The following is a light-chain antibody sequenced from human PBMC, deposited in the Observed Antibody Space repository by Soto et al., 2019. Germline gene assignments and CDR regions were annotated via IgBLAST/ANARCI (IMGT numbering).Light chain of an antibody. V-gene: IGKV1-39*01. J-gene: IGKJ4*01. CDR3: QQSFSVPLT. CDR2: GAS. CDR1: QYITTY. Sequence: DIQMTQSPSSLSASVGDRVTITCRASQYITTYLNWYQHKPGTAPKLLIYGASSLQSGVPSRFSDNGSGTDFSLTISSLQPEDFATYYCQQSFSVPLTFGGGTKVDIK.